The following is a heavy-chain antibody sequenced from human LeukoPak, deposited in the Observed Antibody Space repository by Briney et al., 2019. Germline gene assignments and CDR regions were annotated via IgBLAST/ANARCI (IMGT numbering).Heavy chain of an antibody. CDR1: SLTFSRYS. J-gene: IGHJ4*02. CDR2: ISFDGNNK. CDR3: ASMGGTYFDT. Sequence: GGSLRLSCAASSLTFSRYSVHWVRQAPGKGLEWVAVISFDGNNKYYADSVKGRFSMSRDSSKNTFYLHVNSLRPEDTAVYYCASMGGTYFDTWGQGTLVTVSS. V-gene: IGHV3-30*04. D-gene: IGHD1-26*01.